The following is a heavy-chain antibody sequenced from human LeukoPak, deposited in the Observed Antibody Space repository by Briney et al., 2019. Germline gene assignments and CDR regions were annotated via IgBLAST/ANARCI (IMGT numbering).Heavy chain of an antibody. CDR2: IYYSGST. Sequence: SETLSLTCTVSGGSISSHYWSWIRQPPGKGLEWIGYIYYSGSTNYNPSLKSRVTISVDTSKNQFSLKLSSVTAADTAVYYCARSVEVYYYYMDVWAKGPRSPSP. CDR1: GGSISSHY. D-gene: IGHD3-3*01. J-gene: IGHJ6*03. V-gene: IGHV4-59*11. CDR3: ARSVEVYYYYMDV.